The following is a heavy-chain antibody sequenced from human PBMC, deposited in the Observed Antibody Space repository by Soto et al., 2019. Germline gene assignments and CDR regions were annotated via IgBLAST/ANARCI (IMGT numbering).Heavy chain of an antibody. CDR3: ARGGHYYDSSGYPDY. D-gene: IGHD3-22*01. V-gene: IGHV1-8*01. CDR2: MNPNTGHT. J-gene: IGHJ4*02. Sequence: QVQLVQSGAEVRKPGASVKVSCKASGYTFTSYDINWVRQATGQGLEWMGWMNPNTGHTGFAQKFQGRVTMTRNTSINTAYMELNCLRSEDTAEYYCARGGHYYDSSGYPDYWGQGTLVTVSS. CDR1: GYTFTSYD.